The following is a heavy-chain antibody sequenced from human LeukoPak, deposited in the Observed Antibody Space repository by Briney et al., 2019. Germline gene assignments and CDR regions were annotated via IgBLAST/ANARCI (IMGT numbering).Heavy chain of an antibody. CDR2: FDPEDGET. CDR3: ANLIGPYEYFQH. CDR1: GYTLTELS. V-gene: IGHV1-24*01. Sequence: GASVEVSCKVSGYTLTELSMHWVRQAPGKGLEWMGGFDPEDGETIYAQKFQGRVTMTEDTSTDTAYMGLSSLRSEDTAVYYCANLIGPYEYFQHWGQGTLVTVSS. J-gene: IGHJ1*01.